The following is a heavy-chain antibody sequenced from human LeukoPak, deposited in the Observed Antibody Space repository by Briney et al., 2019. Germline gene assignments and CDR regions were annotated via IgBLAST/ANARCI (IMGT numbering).Heavy chain of an antibody. D-gene: IGHD3-3*01. CDR3: ASDYDFWSLGGYFDY. Sequence: PGGSLRLSCAASGFTFSSYWMHWVRQAPGRGLVWVSRINTDGSATNYADSVKGRFTISRDNAKNTLYLQMNSLRAEDTAVYYCASDYDFWSLGGYFDYWGQGTLVTVSS. J-gene: IGHJ4*02. CDR1: GFTFSSYW. V-gene: IGHV3-74*01. CDR2: INTDGSAT.